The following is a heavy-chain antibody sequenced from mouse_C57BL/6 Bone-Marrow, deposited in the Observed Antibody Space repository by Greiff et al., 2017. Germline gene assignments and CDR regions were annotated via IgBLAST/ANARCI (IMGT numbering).Heavy chain of an antibody. CDR2: ISSGGSYT. Sequence: EVKLVESGGDLVKPGGSLKLSCAASGFTFSSYGISWVRQTPDKRLEWVATISSGGSYTSYPDSVKGRFTISRDNAKNTLYLQMSSLKSEDTAMYDCARHPYWDWYFDVWGTGTTVTVSS. J-gene: IGHJ1*03. CDR1: GFTFSSYG. V-gene: IGHV5-6*01. D-gene: IGHD2-10*01. CDR3: ARHPYWDWYFDV.